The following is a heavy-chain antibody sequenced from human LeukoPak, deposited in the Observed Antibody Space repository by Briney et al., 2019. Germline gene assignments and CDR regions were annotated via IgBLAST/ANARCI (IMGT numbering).Heavy chain of an antibody. Sequence: GGSLRLSCAASGFTFSSYSMNWVRQAPGKGLEWVSSISSSSSYIYYADSVKGRFTISRDNSKNTLYLQMNSLRAEDTAVYYCARGGATRFYGYYYYYMDVWGKGTTVTISS. V-gene: IGHV3-21*04. CDR3: ARGGATRFYGYYYYYMDV. J-gene: IGHJ6*03. CDR1: GFTFSSYS. D-gene: IGHD5-12*01. CDR2: ISSSSSYI.